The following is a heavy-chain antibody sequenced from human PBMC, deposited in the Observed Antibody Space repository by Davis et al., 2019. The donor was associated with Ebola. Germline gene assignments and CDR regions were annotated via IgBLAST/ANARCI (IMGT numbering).Heavy chain of an antibody. J-gene: IGHJ4*02. V-gene: IGHV3-23*01. CDR2: ISGSGGST. Sequence: AISGSGGSTYYADSVKGRFTISRDNSKNTLYLQMNSLRAEDTAVYYCAKVRDVLRFLSAFPALGFDYWGQGTLVTVSS. CDR3: AKVRDVLRFLSAFPALGFDY. D-gene: IGHD3-3*01.